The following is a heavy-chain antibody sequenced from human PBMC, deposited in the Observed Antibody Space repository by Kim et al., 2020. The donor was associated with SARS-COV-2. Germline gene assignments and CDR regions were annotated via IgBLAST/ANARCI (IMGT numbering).Heavy chain of an antibody. Sequence: ASVKVSCKASGYTFTSYGISWVRQAPGQGLEWMGWISAYNGNTNYAQKLQGRVTMTTDTSTSTAYMELRSLRSDDTAVYYCASYDSSLIHPKRRGGRDVWGQGTTVTVSS. CDR1: GYTFTSYG. V-gene: IGHV1-18*04. D-gene: IGHD3-22*01. J-gene: IGHJ6*02. CDR3: ASYDSSLIHPKRRGGRDV. CDR2: ISAYNGNT.